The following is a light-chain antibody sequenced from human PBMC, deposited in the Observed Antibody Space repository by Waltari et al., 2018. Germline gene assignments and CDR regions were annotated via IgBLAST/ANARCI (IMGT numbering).Light chain of an antibody. V-gene: IGKV3-20*01. CDR1: QSISNTY. Sequence: EIVLTQSPATLSLSPGERATLSCRASQSISNTYFAWYQQNPGQSPILLIYVASSRFTGIPDRLRGSGSGTDFTLTSSRLEPEDFAVYYCQQYGRTFGGGTKVEIK. CDR3: QQYGRT. CDR2: VAS. J-gene: IGKJ4*01.